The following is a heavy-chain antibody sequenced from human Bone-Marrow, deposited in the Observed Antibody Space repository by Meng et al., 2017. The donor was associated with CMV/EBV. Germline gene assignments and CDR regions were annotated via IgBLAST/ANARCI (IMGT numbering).Heavy chain of an antibody. Sequence: GGSLRLSCAASGFTVSSNEMSWVRQAPGKGLEWVAVISYDGSNKYYADSVKGRFTISRDNSKNTLYLQMNSLRAEDTAVYYCARVDRGASGYWGQGTLVTVSS. V-gene: IGHV3-30-3*01. CDR3: ARVDRGASGY. D-gene: IGHD1-26*01. J-gene: IGHJ4*02. CDR1: GFTVSSNE. CDR2: ISYDGSNK.